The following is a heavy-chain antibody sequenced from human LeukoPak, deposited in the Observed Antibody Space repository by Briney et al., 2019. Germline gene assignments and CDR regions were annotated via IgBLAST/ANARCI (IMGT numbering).Heavy chain of an antibody. CDR2: INHSGST. V-gene: IGHV4-34*01. J-gene: IGHJ4*02. D-gene: IGHD3-9*01. CDR1: GGSFSGYY. Sequence: SETLSLTCAVYGGSFSGYYWSWIRQPPGKGLEWIGEINHSGSTNYNPSLKSRVTISVDTSKNQFSLKLSSVTAADTAVYYCARDGGNDILTGYYIHWGQGTLVTVSS. CDR3: ARDGGNDILTGYYIH.